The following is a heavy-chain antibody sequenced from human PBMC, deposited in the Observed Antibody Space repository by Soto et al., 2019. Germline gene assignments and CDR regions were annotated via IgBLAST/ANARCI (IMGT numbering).Heavy chain of an antibody. V-gene: IGHV3-23*01. Sequence: GGSLRLSCAASGFTFSSYAMSWVRQAPGKGLEWVSAISGSGGSTYYADSVKGRFTISRDNSKNTLYLQMNSLRAEDTAVYYCAKEGITGTTYYYYFMDVWGKGTTVTVSS. J-gene: IGHJ6*03. CDR3: AKEGITGTTYYYYFMDV. CDR2: ISGSGGST. CDR1: GFTFSSYA. D-gene: IGHD1-7*01.